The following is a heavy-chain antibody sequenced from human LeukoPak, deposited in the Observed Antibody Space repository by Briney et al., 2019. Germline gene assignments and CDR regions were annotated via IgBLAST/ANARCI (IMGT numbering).Heavy chain of an antibody. CDR3: AREADSGYYRTVDY. J-gene: IGHJ4*02. CDR2: IGSSGTHI. V-gene: IGHV3-21*01. D-gene: IGHD3-10*01. CDR1: GFTFSDYS. Sequence: GGSLRLSCAASGFTFSDYSMNWVRQAPGKGLEWVSSIGSSGTHIYYADSVKGRFTISRDTSKNTLYLEMNSLKTEDTAVYYCAREADSGYYRTVDYWGQGSLVTVSS.